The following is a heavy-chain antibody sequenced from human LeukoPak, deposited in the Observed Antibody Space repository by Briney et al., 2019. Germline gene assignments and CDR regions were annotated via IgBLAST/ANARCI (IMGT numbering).Heavy chain of an antibody. CDR2: FDPEDGET. Sequence: VASVKVSCKVSGYTLTELSMHWVRQAPGKGLEWMGGFDPEDGETIYAQKFQGRVTVTEDTSTDTAYMELSSLRSEDTAVYYCACSGGYSYGYFVYWGQGTLVTVSS. CDR1: GYTLTELS. D-gene: IGHD5-18*01. J-gene: IGHJ4*02. V-gene: IGHV1-24*01. CDR3: ACSGGYSYGYFVY.